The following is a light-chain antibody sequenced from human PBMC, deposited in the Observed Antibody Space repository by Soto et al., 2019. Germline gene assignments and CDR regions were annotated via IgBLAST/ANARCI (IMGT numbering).Light chain of an antibody. Sequence: EIVLTQSPGTLSLSPGERANLSCRASQTVGSNYLAWYQQKPGQAPRLLIYDASSRATGIPDRFSGSGSGTDFTLTVSRLEPEDFAVYYCQQYISSPRTFGQGTKVEVK. V-gene: IGKV3-20*01. J-gene: IGKJ1*01. CDR1: QTVGSNY. CDR2: DAS. CDR3: QQYISSPRT.